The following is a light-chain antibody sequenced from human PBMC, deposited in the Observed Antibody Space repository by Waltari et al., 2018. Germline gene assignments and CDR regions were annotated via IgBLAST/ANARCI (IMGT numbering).Light chain of an antibody. V-gene: IGKV2-28*01. CDR1: QSLLHSNGYNY. J-gene: IGKJ3*01. CDR3: MQALQTPRT. Sequence: DIVMTQSPLSLPVHPGEPASISCRSSQSLLHSNGYNYLDWYLQKPGQSPQLLIYLGSNRASGVPDRFSGSGSGTDFTLKISRVEAEDVGVYYCMQALQTPRTFGPGTKVDIK. CDR2: LGS.